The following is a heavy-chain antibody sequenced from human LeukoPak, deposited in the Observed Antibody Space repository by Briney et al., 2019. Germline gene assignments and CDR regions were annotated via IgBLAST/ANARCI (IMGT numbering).Heavy chain of an antibody. CDR2: MNPNSGNT. D-gene: IGHD3-3*01. V-gene: IGHV1-8*01. CDR1: GYTFTSYD. CDR3: ARGRSAIFGVVIIQWFDP. J-gene: IGHJ5*02. Sequence: ASVEVSCKASGYTFTSYDINWVRQATGQGLEWMGWMNPNSGNTGYAQKFQGRVTMTRNTSISTAYMELSSLRSEDTAVYYCARGRSAIFGVVIIQWFDPWGQGTLVTVSS.